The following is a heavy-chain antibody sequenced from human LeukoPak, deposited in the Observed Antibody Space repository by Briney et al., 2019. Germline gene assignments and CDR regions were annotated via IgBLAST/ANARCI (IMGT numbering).Heavy chain of an antibody. Sequence: SETLSLTCTVSGGSISSSSYYWGWIRQPPGKGLEWIGSIYYSGSTYYNPSLKSRVTISVDTSKNQFSLKLSSVTAADTAVYYCARHVGSSGWDWFDPWGQGTLVTVSS. V-gene: IGHV4-39*01. CDR1: GGSISSSSYY. J-gene: IGHJ5*02. CDR2: IYYSGST. CDR3: ARHVGSSGWDWFDP. D-gene: IGHD6-19*01.